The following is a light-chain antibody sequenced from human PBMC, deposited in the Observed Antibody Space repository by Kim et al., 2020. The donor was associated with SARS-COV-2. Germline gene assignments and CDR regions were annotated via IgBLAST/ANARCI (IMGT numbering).Light chain of an antibody. CDR3: QAWDSSTAG. V-gene: IGLV3-1*01. Sequence: SYELTQPPSVSVSPGQTASITCSGDKLGDKYACWYQQKPGQSPVLVIYQDRKRPSGIPERFSGSNSGNTDTLTISGTQAMDEADYYCQAWDSSTAGLGGG. CDR1: KLGDKY. J-gene: IGLJ2*01. CDR2: QDR.